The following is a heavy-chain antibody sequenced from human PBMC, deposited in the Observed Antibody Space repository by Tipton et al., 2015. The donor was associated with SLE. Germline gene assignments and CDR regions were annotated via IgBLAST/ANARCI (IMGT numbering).Heavy chain of an antibody. CDR1: GYTFTDYY. CDR2: ISPNSGGT. V-gene: IGHV1-2*02. J-gene: IGHJ4*02. Sequence: QSGAEVKKPRASVKVSCKASGYTFTDYYMHWVRQAPGQGLEWMGWISPNSGGTSYGQKFQGRVTMTRGTSISTAYMELSSLRSDDTAVYYCTNLAALDTGYWGQGTLVTVSS. D-gene: IGHD6-6*01. CDR3: TNLAALDTGY.